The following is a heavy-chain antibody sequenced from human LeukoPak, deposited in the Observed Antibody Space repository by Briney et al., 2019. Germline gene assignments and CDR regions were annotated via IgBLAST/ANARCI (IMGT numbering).Heavy chain of an antibody. CDR1: GFTFSSYG. CDR3: TTDVVVVAAIRSAEYFQH. Sequence: GGSLRLSCAASGFTFSSYGMHWVRQAPGKGLEWVAFIRYDGSNKYYADSVKGRFTISRDNSKNTLYLQMNSLKTEDTAVYYCTTDVVVVAAIRSAEYFQHWGQGTLVTVSS. D-gene: IGHD2-15*01. J-gene: IGHJ1*01. CDR2: IRYDGSNK. V-gene: IGHV3-30*02.